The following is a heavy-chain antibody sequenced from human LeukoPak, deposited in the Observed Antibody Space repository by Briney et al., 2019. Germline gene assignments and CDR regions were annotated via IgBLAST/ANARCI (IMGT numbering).Heavy chain of an antibody. CDR3: AREESSSSCLDY. V-gene: IGHV4-38-2*02. Sequence: PSETLSLTCTVSGYSISFGYYWGWIRQPPGKGLEWIGSIYHSGSSYSNPSLKSRVTISVDTSKNQFSLKLSSVTAADTAVYYCAREESSSSCLDYWGQGTLVTVSS. CDR2: IYHSGSS. J-gene: IGHJ4*02. CDR1: GYSISFGYY. D-gene: IGHD6-13*01.